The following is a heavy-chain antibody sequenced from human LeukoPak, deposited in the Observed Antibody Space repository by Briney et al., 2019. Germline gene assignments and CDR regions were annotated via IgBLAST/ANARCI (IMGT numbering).Heavy chain of an antibody. CDR3: ARAPEWELAGYFVY. Sequence: PGGSLRLSCAASGFTFSHYGMHWVRQAPGKGLEWVAVVSYIGSNQYYADSVKGRFTISRDNSKNILYLQMNSLRVEDTAMYFCARAPEWELAGYFVYWGQGALVTVSS. V-gene: IGHV3-30*03. D-gene: IGHD1-26*01. CDR2: VSYIGSNQ. CDR1: GFTFSHYG. J-gene: IGHJ4*02.